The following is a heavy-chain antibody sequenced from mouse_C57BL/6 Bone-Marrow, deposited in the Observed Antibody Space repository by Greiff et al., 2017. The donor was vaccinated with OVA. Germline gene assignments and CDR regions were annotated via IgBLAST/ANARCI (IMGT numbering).Heavy chain of an antibody. D-gene: IGHD2-4*01. V-gene: IGHV1-52*01. CDR2: IDPSDSET. CDR3: ARWIYYDYDVRYFDY. CDR1: GYTFTSYW. Sequence: VQLQQPGAELVRPGSSVKLSCKASGYTFTSYWMHWVKQRPIQGLEWIGNIDPSDSETHYNQKFKDKATLTVDKSSSTAYMQLSSLTSEDSAVYYCARWIYYDYDVRYFDYWGQGTTLTVSS. J-gene: IGHJ2*01.